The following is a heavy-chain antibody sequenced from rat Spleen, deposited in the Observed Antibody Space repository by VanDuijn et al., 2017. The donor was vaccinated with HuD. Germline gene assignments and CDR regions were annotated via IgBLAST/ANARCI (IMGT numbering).Heavy chain of an antibody. CDR3: ARWDYYSPRWYFDF. CDR1: VYSITSSYR. J-gene: IGHJ1*01. CDR2: IDGAGST. Sequence: QLQESGPGLVKPSQSLSLTCSVTVYSITSSYRWNWIRKFPGNKQEWMGYIDGAGSTNYNPSLKSRISITRDTSKNQFFLQVTSVSTEDTATYFCARWDYYSPRWYFDFWGPGTMVTVSS. V-gene: IGHV3-3*01. D-gene: IGHD1-1*01.